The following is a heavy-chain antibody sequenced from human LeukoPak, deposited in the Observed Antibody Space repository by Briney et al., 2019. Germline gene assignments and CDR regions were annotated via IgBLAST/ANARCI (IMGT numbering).Heavy chain of an antibody. D-gene: IGHD1-26*01. CDR1: GFTFSSYG. CDR3: AKDYREIYYFDY. J-gene: IGHJ4*02. Sequence: GGSLRLSCAASGFTFSSYGMHWVRQAPGKGLEWVAVISYDGSNKYYADSVKGRFTISRDNSKNTLYLQMNSLRAEDTAVYYCAKDYREIYYFDYWGQGTLVTVSS. V-gene: IGHV3-30*18. CDR2: ISYDGSNK.